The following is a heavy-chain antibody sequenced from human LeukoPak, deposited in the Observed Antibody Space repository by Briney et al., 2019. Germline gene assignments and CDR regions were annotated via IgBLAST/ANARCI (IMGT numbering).Heavy chain of an antibody. CDR3: ARDGVAGTYYFDY. V-gene: IGHV1-46*01. J-gene: IGHJ4*02. D-gene: IGHD6-19*01. CDR2: INPSGGGT. Sequence: ASVKVSCRASGYTFTSYYIHWVRQAPGQGLEWMGIINPSGGGTTYLQKFQGRVTMTRDTSTSTAYMELSSLRSEDTAVYFCARDGVAGTYYFDYWGQGTLVTVSS. CDR1: GYTFTSYY.